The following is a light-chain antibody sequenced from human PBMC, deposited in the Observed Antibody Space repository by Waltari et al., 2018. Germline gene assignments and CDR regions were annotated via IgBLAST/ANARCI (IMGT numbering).Light chain of an antibody. CDR1: QSVGKY. CDR2: ATS. Sequence: VLTQSPCTLALSPGERATLSCRASQSVGKYLSWYQQKPGQAPRLLIYATSTRATGIPERFSGSGSGTDFSLTISRLEPEDFAVYYCQKYVSLPGTFGQGTKVQIK. CDR3: QKYVSLPGT. V-gene: IGKV3-20*01. J-gene: IGKJ1*01.